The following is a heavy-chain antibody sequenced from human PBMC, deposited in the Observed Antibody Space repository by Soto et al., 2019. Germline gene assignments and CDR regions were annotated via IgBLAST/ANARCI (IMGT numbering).Heavy chain of an antibody. CDR3: ASLRWLVLRAFDI. V-gene: IGHV4-34*01. D-gene: IGHD6-19*01. Sequence: SETLSLTCAVYGGSFSGYYWSWIRQPPGKGLEWIGEINHSGSTNYNPSLKSRVTISVDTSKNQFSLKLSSVTAADTAVYYCASLRWLVLRAFDIWGQGTMVTVSS. CDR1: GGSFSGYY. CDR2: INHSGST. J-gene: IGHJ3*02.